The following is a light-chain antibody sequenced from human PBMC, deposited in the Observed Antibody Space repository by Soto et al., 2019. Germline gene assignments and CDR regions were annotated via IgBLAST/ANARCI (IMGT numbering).Light chain of an antibody. Sequence: PLSLSPLTMSPGERDTLSCGASPSVSSCYLAWYQQKPGQAPRLLIYGASSRDAGIPDRFSGSGSGTDFTLTISRLQPEDFAMYYCQQYGSSPLTFGQGTRVDIK. CDR2: GAS. J-gene: IGKJ5*01. CDR3: QQYGSSPLT. V-gene: IGKV3-20*01. CDR1: PSVSSCY.